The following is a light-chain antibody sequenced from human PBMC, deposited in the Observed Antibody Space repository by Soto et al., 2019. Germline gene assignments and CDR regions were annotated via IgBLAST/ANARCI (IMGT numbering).Light chain of an antibody. CDR1: QSVGSS. CDR3: QQRGDWPIT. J-gene: IGKJ5*01. Sequence: EIVLTQSPAILSLSPGERAALSCRASQSVGSSLSWYQQKPGQPPRLLISEASNRATGIPARFSGSGSATDFTLTISSLEPEDLAVYYCQQRGDWPITFGQGTRLEIK. V-gene: IGKV3-11*01. CDR2: EAS.